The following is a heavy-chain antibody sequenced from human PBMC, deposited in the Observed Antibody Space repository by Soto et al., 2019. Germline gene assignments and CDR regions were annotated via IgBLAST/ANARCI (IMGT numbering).Heavy chain of an antibody. CDR3: ARVSGSYYDAYFDY. CDR1: GGSISSYY. V-gene: IGHV4-59*01. D-gene: IGHD1-26*01. Sequence: SETLSLTCTVSGGSISSYYWSWIRQPSGKGLEWIGYIYYSGSTNYNPSLKSRVTISVDTSKNQFSPKLSSVTAADTAVYYCARVSGSYYDAYFDYWGQGTLVTVSS. J-gene: IGHJ4*02. CDR2: IYYSGST.